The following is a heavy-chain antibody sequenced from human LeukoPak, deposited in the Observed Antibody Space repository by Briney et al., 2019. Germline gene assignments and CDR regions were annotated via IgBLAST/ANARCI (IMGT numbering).Heavy chain of an antibody. CDR1: GFTVSSSY. V-gene: IGHV3-66*01. CDR3: ARDRRDGYCLGH. CDR2: IYSGGST. Sequence: PGGSLRLSCAASGFTVSSSYMSWVRHAPGRGLEWVSVIYSGGSTDYAESVKDRFTISRDNSKNTLYLQMNSLRAEDTAVYYCARDRRDGYCLGHWGQGTPVTVSS. J-gene: IGHJ5*02. D-gene: IGHD5-24*01.